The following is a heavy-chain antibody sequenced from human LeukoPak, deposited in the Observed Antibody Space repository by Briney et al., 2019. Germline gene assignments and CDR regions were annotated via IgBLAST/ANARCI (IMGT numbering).Heavy chain of an antibody. V-gene: IGHV3-23*01. J-gene: IGHJ6*03. CDR1: GFTFSSHA. D-gene: IGHD2-2*01. CDR2: ISGSGGST. CDR3: AKLSGCSSTNCKFVDYYYYYLDV. Sequence: PGGSLRLYCAASGFTFSSHAMSWVRQAPEKGLEWVSTISGSGGSTYYAGSVKGRFTISRDSSKGTLYLRANSLRAEDTAVYYCAKLSGCSSTNCKFVDYYYYYLDVWGKGTTVTVSS.